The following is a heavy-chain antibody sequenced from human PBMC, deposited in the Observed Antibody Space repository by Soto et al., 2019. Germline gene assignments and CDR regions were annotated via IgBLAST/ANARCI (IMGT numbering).Heavy chain of an antibody. D-gene: IGHD2-15*01. J-gene: IGHJ6*02. V-gene: IGHV1-69*13. CDR2: IIPIFGTA. CDR1: GGTFSSYA. CDR3: ARDKQKWSRFRNYYYYGMDV. Sequence: SVKVSCKASGGTFSSYAISWVRQAPGQGLEWMGGIIPIFGTANYAQKFQGRVTITADESTSTAYMELSSLRSEDTAVYYCARDKQKWSRFRNYYYYGMDVWGQGTTVTVSS.